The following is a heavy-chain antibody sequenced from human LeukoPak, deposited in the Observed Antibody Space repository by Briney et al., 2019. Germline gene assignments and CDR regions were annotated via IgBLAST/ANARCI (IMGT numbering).Heavy chain of an antibody. J-gene: IGHJ4*02. Sequence: PGRSLRLSCAASGFTFDDYAMHWVRQAPGKGLEWVSAISGSGGSTYYADSVKGRFTISRDNSKNTLYLQMNSLRAEDTAVYYCAKDSSGWSFDYWGQGTLVTVSS. V-gene: IGHV3-23*01. D-gene: IGHD6-19*01. CDR2: ISGSGGST. CDR3: AKDSSGWSFDY. CDR1: GFTFDDYA.